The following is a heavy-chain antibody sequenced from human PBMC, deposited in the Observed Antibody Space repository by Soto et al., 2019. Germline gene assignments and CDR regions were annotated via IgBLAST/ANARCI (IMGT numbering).Heavy chain of an antibody. V-gene: IGHV2-5*02. D-gene: IGHD3-22*01. CDR1: GFSLTTSGVG. CDR3: AHSRDYDNSGYLRGFDY. Sequence: QITLKESGPTLVKPTQTLTLTCTFSGFSLTTSGVGVGWIRQPPGKALEWLALIYWDDDMRYSPSLKSRLTNTKDTSKNQVVLTMTNMDPVDTATYYCAHSRDYDNSGYLRGFDYWGQGTLDTVSS. CDR2: IYWDDDM. J-gene: IGHJ4*02.